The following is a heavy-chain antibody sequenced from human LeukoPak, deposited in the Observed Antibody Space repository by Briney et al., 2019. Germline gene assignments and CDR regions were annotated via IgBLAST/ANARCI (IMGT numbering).Heavy chain of an antibody. J-gene: IGHJ4*02. CDR2: INPSGGST. CDR1: GYTFTSYY. D-gene: IGHD3-10*01. V-gene: IGHV1-46*01. Sequence: GASVKVSCKASGYTFTSYYMHWVRQAPGQGLEWMGIINPSGGSTSYAQKFQGRVTMTRDTSTSTVYMELSSLRSEDTAVYYCARWEITMVRGSHLDYWGQGTLVTVSS. CDR3: ARWEITMVRGSHLDY.